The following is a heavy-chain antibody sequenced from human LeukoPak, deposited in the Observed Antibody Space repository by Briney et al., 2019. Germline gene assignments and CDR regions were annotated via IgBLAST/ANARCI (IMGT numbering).Heavy chain of an antibody. D-gene: IGHD6-13*01. CDR2: IRSKAYGGTT. CDR3: TRGLAAAGTYYYYYYMDV. V-gene: IGHV3-49*04. CDR1: GFTFGDYA. J-gene: IGHJ6*03. Sequence: GGSLRLSCTASGFTFGDYAMSWVRQAPGKGLEWVGFIRSKAYGGTTEYAASVKGRFTISRDDSKSIAYLQMNSLKTEDTAVYYCTRGLAAAGTYYYYYYMDVWGKGTTVTISS.